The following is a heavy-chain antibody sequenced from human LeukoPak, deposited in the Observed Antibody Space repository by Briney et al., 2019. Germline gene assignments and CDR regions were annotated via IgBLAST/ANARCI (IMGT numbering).Heavy chain of an antibody. CDR3: ARVRITMIVVAKKRWYNWFDP. V-gene: IGHV1-18*01. Sequence: ASVKVSCKASGYTFTSYGISWVRQAPGQGLEWMGWISAYNGNTNYAQKLQGRVTMTRNTSISTAYMELSSLKSEDTAVYYCARVRITMIVVAKKRWYNWFDPWGQGTLVTVSS. D-gene: IGHD3-22*01. J-gene: IGHJ5*02. CDR1: GYTFTSYG. CDR2: ISAYNGNT.